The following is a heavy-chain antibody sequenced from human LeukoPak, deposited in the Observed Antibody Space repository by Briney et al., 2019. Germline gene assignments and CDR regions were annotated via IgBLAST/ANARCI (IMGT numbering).Heavy chain of an antibody. J-gene: IGHJ4*02. CDR2: IDYRGST. D-gene: IGHD3-9*01. V-gene: IGHV4-59*08. CDR1: GGSISSYY. CDR3: ASSYYDILTGYYLDYFNY. Sequence: PSETLSLTCTVSGGSISSYYWSWIRQPPGKGLEWIGNIDYRGSTNYNPSLKSRVTISADPSKNQFSLKLSSVTAADTAVYHCASSYYDILTGYYLDYFNYWGQGTLVTVSS.